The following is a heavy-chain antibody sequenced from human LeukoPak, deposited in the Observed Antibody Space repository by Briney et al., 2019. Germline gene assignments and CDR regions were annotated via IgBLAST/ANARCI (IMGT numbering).Heavy chain of an antibody. D-gene: IGHD2-15*01. CDR1: GFTFSSYA. CDR3: ARAYSAGPFDY. V-gene: IGHV3-33*08. J-gene: IGHJ4*02. Sequence: GGSLRLSCAASGFTFSSYAMSWVRQAPGKGLEWVAVIWYDGSNKYYADSVKGRFTISRDNSKNTLYLQMNSLRAEDTAVYYCARAYSAGPFDYWGQGTLVTVSS. CDR2: IWYDGSNK.